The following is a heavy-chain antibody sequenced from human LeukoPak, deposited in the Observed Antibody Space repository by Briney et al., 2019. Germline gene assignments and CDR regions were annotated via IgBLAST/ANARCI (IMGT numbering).Heavy chain of an antibody. J-gene: IGHJ4*02. V-gene: IGHV1-2*02. CDR1: GYTFTGYY. CDR2: INPNSGGT. CDR3: ARVGGPGYSSGWYGY. Sequence: ASVNVSCKASGYTFTGYYLHWVRQAPGQGLEWMGWINPNSGGTNYAQKFQGRVTMTRDTSISTAYMEVSSLRSDDTAVYYCARVGGPGYSSGWYGYWGQGTLVTVSS. D-gene: IGHD6-19*01.